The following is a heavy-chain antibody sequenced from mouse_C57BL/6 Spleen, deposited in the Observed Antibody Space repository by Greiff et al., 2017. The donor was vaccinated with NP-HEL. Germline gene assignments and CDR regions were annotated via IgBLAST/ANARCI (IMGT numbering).Heavy chain of an antibody. CDR1: FYSFTDYN. CDR3: ARGQLGRAHYYAMDY. V-gene: IGHV1-39*01. J-gene: IGHJ4*01. Sequence: QLQQSGPELAPPFSSFPLSFHSSFYSFTDYNMNWVKQSNGKSLEWIGVINPNYGTTSYNQKFKGKATLTVDQSSSTAYMQLNSLTSEDSAVYYCARGQLGRAHYYAMDYWGQGTSVTVSS. D-gene: IGHD4-1*02. CDR2: INPNYGTT.